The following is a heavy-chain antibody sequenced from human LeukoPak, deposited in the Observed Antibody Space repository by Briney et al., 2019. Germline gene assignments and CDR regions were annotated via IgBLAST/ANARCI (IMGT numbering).Heavy chain of an antibody. D-gene: IGHD3-10*01. V-gene: IGHV4-59*11. J-gene: IGHJ4*02. Sequence: PSETLSLTCVASGGSLSTHHWSWIRQSPGRGLEWIGYISDSGSTNYNPSLKSRVTISVDTSKNQFSLKLSSVTAADTAVYYCARDVGPSRRFDYWGQGTLVTVSS. CDR2: ISDSGST. CDR1: GGSLSTHH. CDR3: ARDVGPSRRFDY.